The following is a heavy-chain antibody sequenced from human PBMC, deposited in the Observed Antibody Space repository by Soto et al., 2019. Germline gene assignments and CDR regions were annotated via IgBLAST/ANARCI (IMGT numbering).Heavy chain of an antibody. D-gene: IGHD3-10*01. CDR1: GGSFSGYY. CDR2: INHSGST. CDR3: ASPGWVVRGVITGRRAFDI. V-gene: IGHV4-34*01. Sequence: PSETLSLTCAVYGGSFSGYYWSWIRQPPGKGLEWIGEINHSGSTNYNPSLKSRVTISVDTSKNQFSLKLSSVTAADTAVYYCASPGWVVRGVITGRRAFDIWGQGTMVTVSS. J-gene: IGHJ3*02.